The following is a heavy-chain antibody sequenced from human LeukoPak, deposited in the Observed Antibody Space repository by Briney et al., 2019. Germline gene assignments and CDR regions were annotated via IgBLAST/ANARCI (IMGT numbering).Heavy chain of an antibody. V-gene: IGHV3-23*01. J-gene: IGHJ6*03. Sequence: GGSLRLSCAASGFTFSSYAMSWVRQAPGKGREWVSAISGSGGSTYYADSVKGRFTISRDNSKNTLYLQMNSLRAEDTAVYYCAKATRYSSPWYYYMDVWGKGTTVTVSS. CDR2: ISGSGGST. CDR1: GFTFSSYA. CDR3: AKATRYSSPWYYYMDV. D-gene: IGHD6-13*01.